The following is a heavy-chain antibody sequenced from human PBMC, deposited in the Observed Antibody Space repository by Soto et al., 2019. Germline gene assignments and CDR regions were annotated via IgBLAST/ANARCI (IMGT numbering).Heavy chain of an antibody. CDR2: IIPILGIA. Sequence: SVKVSCKASGGTFSSYTINWVRQAPGQGLEWMGRIIPILGIANYAQMFQGRVTITADESTSTAYMELSSLRSEDTAVYYCARAAGITGTTAIYYYYYGMDVWGQGTTVTVSS. CDR3: ARAAGITGTTAIYYYYYGMDV. V-gene: IGHV1-69*02. J-gene: IGHJ6*02. D-gene: IGHD1-20*01. CDR1: GGTFSSYT.